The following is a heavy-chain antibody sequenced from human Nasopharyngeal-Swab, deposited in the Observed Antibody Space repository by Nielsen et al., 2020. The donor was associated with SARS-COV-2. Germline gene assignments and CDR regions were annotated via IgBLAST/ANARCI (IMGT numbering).Heavy chain of an antibody. CDR2: ISSSSSYI. V-gene: IGHV3-21*01. J-gene: IGHJ4*02. CDR3: ARGSYYYDSSGYYDY. Sequence: GESLKISCAASGFTFSSYSMNWVRQAPGKGLEWVSSISSSSSYIYYADSVKGRFTISRDNAKNSLYLQINSLRAEDSAVYYCARGSYYYDSSGYYDYWGQGTLVTVSS. D-gene: IGHD3-22*01. CDR1: GFTFSSYS.